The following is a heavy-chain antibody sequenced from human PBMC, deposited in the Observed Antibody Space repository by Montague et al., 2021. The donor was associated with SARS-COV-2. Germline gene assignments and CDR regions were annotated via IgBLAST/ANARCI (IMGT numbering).Heavy chain of an antibody. CDR1: GFSLSTSGMC. CDR2: IDWDDDK. Sequence: PALVKPTQTLTLTCTFSGFSLSTSGMCVSWIRQPPGKALKWLARIDWDDDKYYSTSLKTRLTISKDTSKNQVVLTMTNMDPVDTATYYCARMRIAAAGSPFDXWGQGTMVTVSS. CDR3: ARMRIAAAGSPFDX. V-gene: IGHV2-70*11. D-gene: IGHD6-13*01. J-gene: IGHJ3*02.